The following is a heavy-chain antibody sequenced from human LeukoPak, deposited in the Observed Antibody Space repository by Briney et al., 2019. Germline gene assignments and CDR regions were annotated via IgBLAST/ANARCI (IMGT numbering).Heavy chain of an antibody. Sequence: GESLKISCKLSGYTFNVYWIGWVRQMPGKGLEWMGIIYPGDSDTRYSPSFQGRVTISADKSTSTAYLQWSSLKASDTAMYYCARWGYCSSTSCYMSFWGQGNLVTVSS. J-gene: IGHJ4*02. D-gene: IGHD2-2*02. CDR3: ARWGYCSSTSCYMSF. V-gene: IGHV5-51*01. CDR2: IYPGDSDT. CDR1: GYTFNVYW.